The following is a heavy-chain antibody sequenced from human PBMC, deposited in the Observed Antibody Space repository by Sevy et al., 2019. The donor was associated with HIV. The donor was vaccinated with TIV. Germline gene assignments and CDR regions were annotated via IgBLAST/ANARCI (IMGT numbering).Heavy chain of an antibody. CDR2: ISYDGSNK. CDR3: ARVLGRYNSGRGAFDI. CDR1: GFTFSSYA. V-gene: IGHV3-30-3*01. Sequence: GGSLRLSCAASGFTFSSYAMHWVRQAPGKGLEWVAVISYDGSNKYYADSVKGRFTISRDNSKNTLFLQMNSLRAEDTAVYYCARVLGRYNSGRGAFDIWGQGTMVTVSS. D-gene: IGHD6-19*01. J-gene: IGHJ3*02.